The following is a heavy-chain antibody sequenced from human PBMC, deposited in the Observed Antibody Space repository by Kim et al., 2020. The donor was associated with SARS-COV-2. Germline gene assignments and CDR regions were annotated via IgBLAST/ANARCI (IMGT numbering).Heavy chain of an antibody. Sequence: NYAQNLQGRVTLTTDTSTSTAYLELRSLRSDDTAVYFCARDRGYGDDTFDYWGQGTLVTVSS. CDR3: ARDRGYGDDTFDY. V-gene: IGHV1-18*01. D-gene: IGHD4-17*01. J-gene: IGHJ4*02.